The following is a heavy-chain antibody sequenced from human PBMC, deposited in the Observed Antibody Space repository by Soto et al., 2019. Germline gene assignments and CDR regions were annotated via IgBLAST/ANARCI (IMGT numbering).Heavy chain of an antibody. CDR3: ARDLNYYDSSGYYDEDAFDI. D-gene: IGHD3-22*01. CDR2: ISSRSGNT. V-gene: IGHV3-21*01. CDR1: GFTFSSYI. J-gene: IGHJ3*02. Sequence: GGSLRLSCAASGFTFSSYIVSWVRQAPGKRLEWVSSISSRSGNTYYTESVKGRFTISRDNAKNSLYLQMNSLRAEDTAVYYCARDLNYYDSSGYYDEDAFDIWGQGTMVT.